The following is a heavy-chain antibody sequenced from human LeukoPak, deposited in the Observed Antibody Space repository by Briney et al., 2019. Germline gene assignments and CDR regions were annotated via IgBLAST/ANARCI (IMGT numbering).Heavy chain of an antibody. CDR3: ARRHVRGSYRPPDY. Sequence: SETLSLTCAVYGGSFSGYYWSWIRQPPGKGLEWIGEINHSGSTNYNPSLKSRVTISVDTSKNQFSLKLSSVTAADTAVYYCARRHVRGSYRPPDYWGQGTLVTVSS. D-gene: IGHD3-16*02. V-gene: IGHV4-34*01. CDR2: INHSGST. CDR1: GGSFSGYY. J-gene: IGHJ4*02.